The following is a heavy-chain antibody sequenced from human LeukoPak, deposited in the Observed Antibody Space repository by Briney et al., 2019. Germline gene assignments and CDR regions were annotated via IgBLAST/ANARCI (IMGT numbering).Heavy chain of an antibody. D-gene: IGHD2-2*02. Sequence: SETLSLTCAVYGRSFSGYYWTWIRRPPGKGLEWIEEINHSGGTDHNPSLKSRVTMSVDTSKNQISLQLTSVTAADTAVYYCASGRSGNQLLYVYWGQGTLVTVSS. CDR3: ASGRSGNQLLYVY. V-gene: IGHV4-34*01. CDR1: GRSFSGYY. J-gene: IGHJ4*02. CDR2: INHSGGT.